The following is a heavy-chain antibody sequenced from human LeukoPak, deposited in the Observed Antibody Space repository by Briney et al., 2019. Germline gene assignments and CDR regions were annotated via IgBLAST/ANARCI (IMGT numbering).Heavy chain of an antibody. D-gene: IGHD6-13*01. CDR1: GYTFTSYG. V-gene: IGHV1-18*01. CDR2: ISAYNGNT. CDR3: ARDGVAAAGTRRCYYYGMDV. J-gene: IGHJ6*02. Sequence: ASVKVSCKASGYTFTSYGISWVRQAPGQGLEWMGWISAYNGNTNYAQKLQGRVTMTTDTSTSTAYMELRSLRSDDTAVYYCARDGVAAAGTRRCYYYGMDVWGQGTTVTVSS.